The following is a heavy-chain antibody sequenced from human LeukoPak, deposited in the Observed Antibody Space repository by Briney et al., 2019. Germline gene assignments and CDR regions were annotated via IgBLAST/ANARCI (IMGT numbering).Heavy chain of an antibody. J-gene: IGHJ3*02. Sequence: PGGSLRLSCAASGFTFSSYAMHWVRQAPGKGLEYVSAISSNGGSTYYANSVKGRFTISRGNSKNTLYLQMGSLRAEDMAVYYCARTNLPVATLGGSAFDIWGQGTMVTVSS. CDR2: ISSNGGST. CDR3: ARTNLPVATLGGSAFDI. D-gene: IGHD4-23*01. V-gene: IGHV3-64*01. CDR1: GFTFSSYA.